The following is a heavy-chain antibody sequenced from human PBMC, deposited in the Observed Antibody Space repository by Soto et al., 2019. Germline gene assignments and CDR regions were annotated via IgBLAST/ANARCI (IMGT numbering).Heavy chain of an antibody. CDR1: GYRFTSYW. D-gene: IGHD3-22*01. V-gene: IGHV5-51*01. CDR2: IYPDDSDI. Sequence: GESLKISCQASGYRFTSYWIAWVRQMPGKGLEWVGIIYPDDSDIKYSPSFQGQVTISADRSNSIAYLQWRSLRASDTAMYFCVRHFYSSRYYPDYWGQGTQVTVSS. CDR3: VRHFYSSRYYPDY. J-gene: IGHJ4*02.